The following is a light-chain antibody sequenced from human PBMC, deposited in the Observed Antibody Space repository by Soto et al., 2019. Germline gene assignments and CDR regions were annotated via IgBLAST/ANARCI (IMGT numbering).Light chain of an antibody. Sequence: IRLTLDPCSLSASVGDRVTITCRASQGINSYLAWYQQKPGKVPQXLIYEASILQSGVPSRFSGSGSGTDLTITISSLQAEDFETYYCQQTRSYPSTFGGGTKVDIK. J-gene: IGKJ4*01. CDR3: QQTRSYPST. CDR1: QGINSY. CDR2: EAS. V-gene: IGKV1-9*01.